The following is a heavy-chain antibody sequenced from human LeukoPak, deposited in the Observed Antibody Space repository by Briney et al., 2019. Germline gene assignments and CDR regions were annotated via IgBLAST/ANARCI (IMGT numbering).Heavy chain of an antibody. D-gene: IGHD3-9*01. CDR3: ARTLDTTGYFRNFDS. CDR1: GGSFRGYY. V-gene: IGHV4-34*01. J-gene: IGHJ4*02. CDR2: ISHSGGT. Sequence: NPSETLSLTCGIYGGSFRGYYWSWIRQPPGKGLEWIGEISHSGGTNYNPSLKSRVTISGDTSKNQISLTLYSVTAADTAVYYCARTLDTTGYFRNFDSWGQGSPVTVSS.